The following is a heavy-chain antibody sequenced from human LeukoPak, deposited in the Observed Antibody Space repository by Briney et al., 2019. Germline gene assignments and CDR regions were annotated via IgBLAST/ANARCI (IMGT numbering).Heavy chain of an antibody. Sequence: SETLSLTCTVSGGSISSYYWSWIRQPPGKGLEWIAYISDIGSINYNPSLKSRVTISVDTSKNQFSLKLSSVTAADTAVYYCARESRDGYKYYFDYWGQGTLVTVSS. J-gene: IGHJ4*02. CDR3: ARESRDGYKYYFDY. CDR1: GGSISSYY. V-gene: IGHV4-59*01. CDR2: ISDIGSI. D-gene: IGHD5-24*01.